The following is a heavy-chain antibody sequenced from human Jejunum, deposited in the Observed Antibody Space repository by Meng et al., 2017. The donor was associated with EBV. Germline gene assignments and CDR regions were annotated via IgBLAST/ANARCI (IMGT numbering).Heavy chain of an antibody. CDR2: INHGGGA. Sequence: QVQLHSRAQRLWYPSCHLAAPCSCCGVSFMCVYATWIRQPPVKGLELIGEINHGGGAIYNPSLKSRVTISVETSKMQFSLKLYSVTAADTAVYYCARLGGYASVTYYPIDPWGQGTLVTVSS. CDR3: ARLGGYASVTYYPIDP. J-gene: IGHJ5*02. CDR1: GVSFMCVY. D-gene: IGHD3-10*01. V-gene: IGHV4-34*01.